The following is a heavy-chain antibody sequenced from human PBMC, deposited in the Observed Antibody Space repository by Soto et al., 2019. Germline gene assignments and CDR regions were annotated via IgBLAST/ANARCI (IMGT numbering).Heavy chain of an antibody. J-gene: IGHJ6*03. CDR2: ISYDGSNK. V-gene: IGHV3-30*18. D-gene: IGHD4-17*01. CDR1: GFTFSSYG. Sequence: PGGSLRLSCAASGFTFSSYGMHWVRQAPGKGLEWVAVISYDGSNKYYADSVKGRFTISRDNSKNTLYLQMNSLRAEDTAVYYCAKDNGDQDYYYMDVWGKGTTVTVSS. CDR3: AKDNGDQDYYYMDV.